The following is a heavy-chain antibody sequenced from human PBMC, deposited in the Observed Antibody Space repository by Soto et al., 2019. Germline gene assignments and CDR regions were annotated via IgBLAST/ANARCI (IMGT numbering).Heavy chain of an antibody. CDR1: GFTFSSYS. CDR2: ISSSSSYI. D-gene: IGHD3-10*01. V-gene: IGHV3-21*01. J-gene: IGHJ5*02. Sequence: GGSLRLSCAASGFTFSSYSMNWVRQAPGKGLEWVSSISSSSSYIYYADSVKGRFTISRDNAKNSLYLQMNSLRAEDTAVYYCARQGHYYGSGPPYNWFDPWGQGTLVTVFS. CDR3: ARQGHYYGSGPPYNWFDP.